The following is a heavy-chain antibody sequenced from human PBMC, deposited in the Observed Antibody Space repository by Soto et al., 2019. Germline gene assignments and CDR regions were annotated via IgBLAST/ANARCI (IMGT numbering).Heavy chain of an antibody. CDR2: ISAHNGNT. Sequence: QVHLVQSGAEVKKPGASVKVSCQASGYAFTTYGITWVRQAPGQGLEWMGWISAHNGNTNYAQKLQGRVTVTRDTSPSTAYVELRRLRSDDTAGYYCARGRYGDYWGQGALVTVSS. D-gene: IGHD1-1*01. CDR1: GYAFTTYG. J-gene: IGHJ4*02. CDR3: ARGRYGDY. V-gene: IGHV1-18*01.